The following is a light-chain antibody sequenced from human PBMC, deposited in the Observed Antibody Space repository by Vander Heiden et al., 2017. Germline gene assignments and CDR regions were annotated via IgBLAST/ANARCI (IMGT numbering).Light chain of an antibody. CDR2: KAS. J-gene: IGKJ2*01. V-gene: IGKV1-5*03. CDR1: QSISSW. CDR3: QQYKSEPYT. Sequence: DIQMTQSPSTLSASVGDRVTITCRASQSISSWLAWYQQKPGKAPKLLIYKASSLESGVPSRFSGSGSGTEFTLTISSLQPDDFATDYCQQYKSEPYTFGQGTKLEIK.